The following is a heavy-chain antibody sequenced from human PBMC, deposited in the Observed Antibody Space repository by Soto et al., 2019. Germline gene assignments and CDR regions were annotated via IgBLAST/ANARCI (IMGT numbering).Heavy chain of an antibody. CDR3: ERAEPDASVGY. D-gene: IGHD2-2*01. CDR2: ISYSGST. J-gene: IGHJ4*02. V-gene: IGHV4-59*01. CDR1: GGSMGSYY. Sequence: PSETLSLTCTVSGGSMGSYYWTWLRQSPGRGLEWIGYISYSGSTYYNPSLKSRVTISADTSKNQFSLRMNSMIAADTAVYYCERAEPDASVGYWGQGTLVTVSS.